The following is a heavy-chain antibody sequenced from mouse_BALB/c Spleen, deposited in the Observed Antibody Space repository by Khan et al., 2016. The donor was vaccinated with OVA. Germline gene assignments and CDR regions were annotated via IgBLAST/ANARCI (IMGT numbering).Heavy chain of an antibody. D-gene: IGHD1-1*01. CDR2: IAPGSGST. CDR1: GYTFTSYW. V-gene: IGHV1S41*01. Sequence: DLVKPGASVKLSCKASGYTFTSYWINWIKQRPGQGLEWIGRIAPGSGSTYYNEMFKGTATLTVDTSSSTAYIQLSSLSSEDSAVYFCARSNYCGSSLYAMDYWGQGTSVTVSS. J-gene: IGHJ4*01. CDR3: ARSNYCGSSLYAMDY.